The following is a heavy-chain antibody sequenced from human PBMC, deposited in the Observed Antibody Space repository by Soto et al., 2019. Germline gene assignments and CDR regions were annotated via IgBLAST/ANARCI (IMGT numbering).Heavy chain of an antibody. CDR1: GFTFYKYG. CDR3: AKDGDSSYCSDSNCAFFDS. V-gene: IGHV3-33*06. J-gene: IGHJ4*02. Sequence: GGPLRLPCAASGFTFYKYGIHRVRKAPGKGLGWVAVIWHEGSEKYYADSVKDRFTISRDNSKKMVSLQMKGLRLDNTATYHCAKDGDSSYCSDSNCAFFDSWGQGCLVTVSS. CDR2: IWHEGSEK. D-gene: IGHD2-15*01.